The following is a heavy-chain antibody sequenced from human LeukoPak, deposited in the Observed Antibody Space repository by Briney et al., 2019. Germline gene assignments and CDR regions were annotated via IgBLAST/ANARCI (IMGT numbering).Heavy chain of an antibody. Sequence: PGGALRLSCAASGFTFSKYVMSWLRQAPGKGLEWVSAISGSGGDTYYADSVKGRFTISRDSSKNTLYLQINSLRAEDTAVYYCARLAGAVTTVLSDYWGQGILVTVSS. CDR1: GFTFSKYV. D-gene: IGHD4-17*01. CDR2: ISGSGGDT. CDR3: ARLAGAVTTVLSDY. V-gene: IGHV3-23*01. J-gene: IGHJ4*02.